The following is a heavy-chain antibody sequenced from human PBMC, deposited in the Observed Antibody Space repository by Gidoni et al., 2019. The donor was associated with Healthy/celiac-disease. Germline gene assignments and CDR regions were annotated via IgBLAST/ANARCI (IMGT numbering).Heavy chain of an antibody. CDR2: INSDGSTT. CDR3: ERLTIFGVDY. D-gene: IGHD3-3*01. J-gene: IGHJ4*02. V-gene: IGHV3-74*01. Sequence: EVQLVESGGCLVQPGGSLRLSCEASGFTLSSYLMHWVRQGPGKGLVWGSHINSDGSTTSYADSVKGRFTISRDNAKNTLYLQMNSLRAEDTAVYYCERLTIFGVDYWGQGTLVTVSS. CDR1: GFTLSSYL.